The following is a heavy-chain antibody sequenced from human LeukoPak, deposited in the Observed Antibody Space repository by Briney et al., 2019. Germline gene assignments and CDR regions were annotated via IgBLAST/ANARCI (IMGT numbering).Heavy chain of an antibody. J-gene: IGHJ4*02. Sequence: SETLSLTCAVYGGSFSGYYWSWIRQPPGKGLEWIGEINHSGSTNYNPSLKSRVTISVDTSKNQFSLKLSSVTAADTAVYYCARGGGSSWYGSLKDNFDYWGQGTLVTVSS. CDR2: INHSGST. CDR1: GGSFSGYY. D-gene: IGHD6-13*01. V-gene: IGHV4-34*01. CDR3: ARGGGSSWYGSLKDNFDY.